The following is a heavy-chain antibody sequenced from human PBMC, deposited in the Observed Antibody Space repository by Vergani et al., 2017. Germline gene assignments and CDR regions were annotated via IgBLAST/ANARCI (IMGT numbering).Heavy chain of an antibody. CDR3: ARQRQSDCSGGSCYTQYYFDY. D-gene: IGHD2-15*01. Sequence: QVQLQESGPGLVKPSETLSLTCTVSGGSISSYYWSWIRQPPGKGLEWIGYIYYSGSTNYNPSLKSRVTISVDTSKNQFTLKLSSVTAADTAVYYCARQRQSDCSGGSCYTQYYFDYWGRGTLVTVSS. CDR1: GGSISSYY. CDR2: IYYSGST. V-gene: IGHV4-59*08. J-gene: IGHJ4*02.